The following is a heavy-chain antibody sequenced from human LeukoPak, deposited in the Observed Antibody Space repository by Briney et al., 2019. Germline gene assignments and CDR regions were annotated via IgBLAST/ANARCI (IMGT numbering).Heavy chain of an antibody. J-gene: IGHJ4*02. CDR1: GFTFSTSC. V-gene: IGHV3-7*01. CDR2: IKRGGKDK. D-gene: IGHD1-1*01. CDR3: ARDVNLKQLAD. Sequence: PGGSLRLSCVASGFTFSTSCMTWVRQAPGKGLEWVGNIKRGGKDKHYRDSVKGRFTISKDNSKNTLYLQMNSLRPEDTAVYYCARDVNLKQLADWGQGTLVTVSS.